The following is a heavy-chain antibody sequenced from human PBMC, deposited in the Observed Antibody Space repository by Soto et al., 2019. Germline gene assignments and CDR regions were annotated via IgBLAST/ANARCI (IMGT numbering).Heavy chain of an antibody. CDR2: ISSSSS. CDR1: GFTFSSYT. J-gene: IGHJ6*02. Sequence: PGGSLRLSCAASGFTFSSYTMNWVRQAPGKGLEWVSSISSSSSYADSVKGRFTISRDNAKSSLYLQMNSLRAEDTAVYYCARGHYGMDVWGQGTTVTVYS. CDR3: ARGHYGMDV. V-gene: IGHV3-21*01.